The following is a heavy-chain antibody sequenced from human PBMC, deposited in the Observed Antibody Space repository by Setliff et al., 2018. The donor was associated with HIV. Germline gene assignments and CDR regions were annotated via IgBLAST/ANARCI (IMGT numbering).Heavy chain of an antibody. J-gene: IGHJ4*02. V-gene: IGHV3-48*03. D-gene: IGHD4-17*01. Sequence: PGGSLRLSCAASGFTFSGYEMNWVRQAPGKGLEWVSYITGSGNTKYYADSVKGRFTISRDNSNNTLYLQMNSLRAEDTAVYYCARLSPPDDYGDLGGIDYWGQGTLVTVSS. CDR3: ARLSPPDDYGDLGGIDY. CDR1: GFTFSGYE. CDR2: ITGSGNTK.